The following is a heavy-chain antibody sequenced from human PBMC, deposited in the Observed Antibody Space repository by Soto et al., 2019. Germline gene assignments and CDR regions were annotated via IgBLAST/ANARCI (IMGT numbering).Heavy chain of an antibody. J-gene: IGHJ6*02. V-gene: IGHV1-69*13. CDR3: ARVCRVHAVYGMDV. CDR2: IIPIFGTA. Sequence: ASVKVSGKASGGTFSSYAISWVRQAPGQGLEWMGGIIPIFGTANYAQKFQGRVTITADESTSTAYMELSSLRSEDTAVYYCARVCRVHAVYGMDVWGQGTTVTVSS. D-gene: IGHD6-19*01. CDR1: GGTFSSYA.